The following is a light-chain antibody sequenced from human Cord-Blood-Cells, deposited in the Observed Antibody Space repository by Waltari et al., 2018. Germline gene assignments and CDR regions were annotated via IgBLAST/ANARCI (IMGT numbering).Light chain of an antibody. J-gene: IGKJ2*01. Sequence: EIVMTQSPATLSASTGERATLSCRASQSVSSNLAWYQQKPGQAPRILLYGASTRATGIPARFSGSGSGTELTLTISSLQSEDFAVYYCQQYNNWPYTFGQGTKLEIK. V-gene: IGKV3-15*01. CDR1: QSVSSN. CDR3: QQYNNWPYT. CDR2: GAS.